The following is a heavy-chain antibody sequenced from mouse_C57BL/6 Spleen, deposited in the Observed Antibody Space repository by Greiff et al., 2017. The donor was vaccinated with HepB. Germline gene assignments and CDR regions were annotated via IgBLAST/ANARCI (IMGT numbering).Heavy chain of an antibody. Sequence: QVQLQQPGAELVRPGTSVKLSCKASGYTFTSYWMHWVKQRPGQGLEWIGVIDPSDSYTNYNQKFKGKATLTVDTSSSTAYMQLSSLTSEDSAVYYCARPYYDYDEGYAMDYWGQGTSVTVSS. CDR2: IDPSDSYT. V-gene: IGHV1-59*01. J-gene: IGHJ4*01. D-gene: IGHD2-4*01. CDR3: ARPYYDYDEGYAMDY. CDR1: GYTFTSYW.